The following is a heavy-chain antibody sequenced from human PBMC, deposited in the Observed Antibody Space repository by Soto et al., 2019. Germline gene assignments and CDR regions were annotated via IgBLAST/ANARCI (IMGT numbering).Heavy chain of an antibody. CDR3: AGPGGSGWYEYYGMDV. CDR2: IYYSGST. CDR1: GGSISSSSYY. Sequence: SATLSLTCTVSGGSISSSSYYWGWIRQPPGKGLEWIGSIYYSGSTYYNPSLKSRVTISVDTSKNQFSLKLSSVTAADTAVYYCAGPGGSGWYEYYGMDVWGQGTTVTVSS. D-gene: IGHD6-19*01. V-gene: IGHV4-39*01. J-gene: IGHJ6*02.